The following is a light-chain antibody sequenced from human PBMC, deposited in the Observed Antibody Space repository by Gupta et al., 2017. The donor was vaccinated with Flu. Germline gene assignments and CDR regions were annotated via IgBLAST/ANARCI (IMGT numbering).Light chain of an antibody. CDR3: QAWDSSTAHYV. V-gene: IGLV3-1*01. Sequence: SYELTQPPSVSVSPGQPASITCSGDKLGDKYACWYQQKPGQSPVLVIYQDSKRPSGIPVRFSGSNSGNTATLTISGTQAMDEADYYCQAWDSSTAHYVFGTGTKVTVL. J-gene: IGLJ1*01. CDR2: QDS. CDR1: KLGDKY.